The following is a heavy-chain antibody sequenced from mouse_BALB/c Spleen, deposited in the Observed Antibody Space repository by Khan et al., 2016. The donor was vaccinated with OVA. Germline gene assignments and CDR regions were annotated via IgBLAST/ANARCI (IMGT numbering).Heavy chain of an antibody. CDR3: TSSGYGSFAY. D-gene: IGHD2-2*01. Sequence: QVQLKQSGAELVKPGASVKLSCKASGYTFSSYYMHWVKQRPGQGLEWIGEINPNNGGTNFNEKFKSKAALTVDKSSTTAYMQLSSLTSEDSAVYYCTSSGYGSFAYWGQGTLVTVST. CDR1: GYTFSSYY. CDR2: INPNNGGT. J-gene: IGHJ3*01. V-gene: IGHV1S81*02.